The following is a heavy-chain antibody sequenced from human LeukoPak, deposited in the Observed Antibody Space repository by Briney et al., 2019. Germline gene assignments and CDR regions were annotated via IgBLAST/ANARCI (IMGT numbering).Heavy chain of an antibody. CDR3: ARALAWYSSSWSAFDI. Sequence: ASVKVSCTASGYTFTSYGISWVRQAPGQGLEWMGWISAYNGNTNYAQKLQGRVTMTTDTSTSTAYMELRSLRSDGTAVYYCARALAWYSSSWSAFDIWGQGTMVAVSS. CDR2: ISAYNGNT. D-gene: IGHD6-13*01. V-gene: IGHV1-18*01. CDR1: GYTFTSYG. J-gene: IGHJ3*02.